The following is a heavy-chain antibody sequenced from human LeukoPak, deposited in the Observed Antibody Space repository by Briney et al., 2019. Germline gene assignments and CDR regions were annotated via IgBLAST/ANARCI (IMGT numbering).Heavy chain of an antibody. V-gene: IGHV3-30*02. J-gene: IGHJ6*03. D-gene: IGHD2-2*01. CDR3: ANYVGEYQLLEVYYYYYMDV. CDR2: IRYDGSNK. Sequence: PGGSLRLSRAASGLTFSSYGMHWVRQAPGKGLEWVAFIRYDGSNKYYADSVKGRFTISRDNSKNTLYLQMNSLRAEDTAVYYCANYVGEYQLLEVYYYYYMDVWGKGTTVTVSS. CDR1: GLTFSSYG.